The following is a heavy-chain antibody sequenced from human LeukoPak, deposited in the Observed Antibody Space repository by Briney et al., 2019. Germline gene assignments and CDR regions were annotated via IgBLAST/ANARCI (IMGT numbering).Heavy chain of an antibody. J-gene: IGHJ3*02. CDR1: GGSISSGDYY. D-gene: IGHD6-6*01. Sequence: SQTLSLTCTVSGGSISSGDYYWSWIRQPAGKGLEWIGRIYTSGSTNYNPSLKSRVTISVDTSKNQFSLKLSSVTAADTAVYYCARATHRAARRRAFDIWGQGTMVTVSS. V-gene: IGHV4-61*02. CDR2: IYTSGST. CDR3: ARATHRAARRRAFDI.